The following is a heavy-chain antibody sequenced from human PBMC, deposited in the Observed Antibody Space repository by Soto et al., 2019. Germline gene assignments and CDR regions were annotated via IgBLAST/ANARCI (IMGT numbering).Heavy chain of an antibody. V-gene: IGHV1-46*01. D-gene: IGHD3-22*01. CDR2: INPSGGST. Sequence: QVHLVQSGAEVKKPGASVKVSCEASGYTFTSYYMHWVRQAPGQGLEWMGIINPSGGSTSYAQNFQGRVTMTRDTSTGTVYMELSNLRSEDTAGYYCARGYYYDSSGYYPFDYWGQGTLVTVSS. CDR1: GYTFTSYY. CDR3: ARGYYYDSSGYYPFDY. J-gene: IGHJ4*02.